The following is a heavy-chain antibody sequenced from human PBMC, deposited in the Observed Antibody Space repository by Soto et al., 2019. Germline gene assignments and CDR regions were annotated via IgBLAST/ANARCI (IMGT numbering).Heavy chain of an antibody. V-gene: IGHV3-30*18. CDR1: GFTFSSYG. CDR2: ISYDGSNK. Sequence: QVQLVESGGGVVQPGRSLRLSCAASGFTFSSYGMHWVRQAPGKGLEWVAVISYDGSNKYYADSVKGRFTISRDNSKNTLYLQMNSLRAEDTAVYYCAKDLKSVRGGWYYFDYWGQGTLVTVSS. CDR3: AKDLKSVRGGWYYFDY. J-gene: IGHJ4*02. D-gene: IGHD6-19*01.